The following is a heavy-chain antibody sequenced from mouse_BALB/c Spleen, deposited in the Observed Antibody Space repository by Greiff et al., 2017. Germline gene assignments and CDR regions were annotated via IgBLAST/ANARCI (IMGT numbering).Heavy chain of an antibody. D-gene: IGHD4-1*01. V-gene: IGHV10-1*02. CDR3: GRKDLGRENYAMDY. CDR1: GFTFNTYA. Sequence: EVQRVESGGGLVQPKGSLKLSCAASGFTFNTYAMNWVRQAPGKGLEWVARIRSKSNNYATYYADSVKDRFTISRDDSQSMLYLQMNNLKTEDTAMYYCGRKDLGRENYAMDYWGQGTSVTVSA. J-gene: IGHJ4*01. CDR2: IRSKSNNYAT.